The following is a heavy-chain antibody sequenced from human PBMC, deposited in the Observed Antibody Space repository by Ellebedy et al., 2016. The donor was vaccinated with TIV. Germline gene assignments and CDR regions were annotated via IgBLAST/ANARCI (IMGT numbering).Heavy chain of an antibody. Sequence: PGGSLRLSCAASGFTFSSYGMHWVRQAPGKGLEWVAVIWYDGSNKYYADSVKGRFTISRDNSKNTLYLQMNSLRAEDTAVYYCARDQPPSTINYYYYGMDVWGQGTTVTVSS. CDR3: ARDQPPSTINYYYYGMDV. CDR1: GFTFSSYG. CDR2: IWYDGSNK. J-gene: IGHJ6*02. D-gene: IGHD2-2*01. V-gene: IGHV3-33*01.